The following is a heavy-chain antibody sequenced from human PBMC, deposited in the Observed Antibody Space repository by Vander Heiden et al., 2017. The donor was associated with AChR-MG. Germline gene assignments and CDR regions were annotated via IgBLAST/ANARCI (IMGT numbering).Heavy chain of an antibody. Sequence: QITLKESGPTLVKPTQTLTLTCTFSGFSLTSTGVGVGWIRQPPGKTLEWLALIYWNEDKRYNPSLESRLTITKDTSKNQVVLTMTNMDPVDTATYFCAHRQPRIPYGDYYNSWGQGTLVTVSS. V-gene: IGHV2-5*01. CDR2: IYWNEDK. J-gene: IGHJ4*02. CDR1: GFSLTSTGVG. D-gene: IGHD4-17*01. CDR3: AHRQPRIPYGDYYNS.